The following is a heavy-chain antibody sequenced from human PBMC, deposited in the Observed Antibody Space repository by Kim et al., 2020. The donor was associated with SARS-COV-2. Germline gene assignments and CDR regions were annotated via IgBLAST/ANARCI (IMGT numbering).Heavy chain of an antibody. CDR2: INTGNGAT. CDR1: GYTFTTYG. D-gene: IGHD6-19*01. J-gene: IGHJ4*02. Sequence: ASVKVSCKASGYTFTTYGLRWVRQAPGQRPEWMGFINTGNGATEYSPKFQGRVNIMWDTSATTAYMELSSLTSEDTAVYYCARDSGWAGDYWGQGTLVTVSS. V-gene: IGHV1-3*04. CDR3: ARDSGWAGDY.